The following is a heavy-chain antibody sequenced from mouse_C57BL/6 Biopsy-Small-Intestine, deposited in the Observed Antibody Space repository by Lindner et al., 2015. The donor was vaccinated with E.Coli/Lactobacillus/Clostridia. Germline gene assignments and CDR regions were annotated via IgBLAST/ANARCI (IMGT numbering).Heavy chain of an antibody. J-gene: IGHJ4*01. CDR1: GFTFSSYA. D-gene: IGHD2-2*01. V-gene: IGHV5-4*01. Sequence: VQLQESGGGLVKPGGSLKLSCAASGFTFSSYAMSWVRQTPEKRLEWVATISDGGSYTYYPDNVKGRFTISRDNAKNNLYLQMSHLKSEDTAMYYCARDGYDVAMDYWGQGTSVTVSS. CDR3: ARDGYDVAMDY. CDR2: ISDGGSYT.